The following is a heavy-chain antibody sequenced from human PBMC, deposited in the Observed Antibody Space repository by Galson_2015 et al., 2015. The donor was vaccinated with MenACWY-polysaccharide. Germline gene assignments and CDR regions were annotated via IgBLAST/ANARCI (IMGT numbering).Heavy chain of an antibody. D-gene: IGHD2-15*01. J-gene: IGHJ5*02. V-gene: IGHV3-74*01. CDR2: INADGSAT. CDR3: TKAGAKYCSGGNCFFNWFDP. CDR1: GFTFSTYW. Sequence: SLRLSCAASGFTFSTYWMHWVRHVPGKGLVWVSRINADGSATGYAGSVRGRFTISRDNAKNTLYLEMNSLRAEDTAVYYCTKAGAKYCSGGNCFFNWFDPCGQGTLVTVSS.